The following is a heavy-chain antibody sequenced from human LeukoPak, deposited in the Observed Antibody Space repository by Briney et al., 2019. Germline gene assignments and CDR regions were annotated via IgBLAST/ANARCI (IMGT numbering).Heavy chain of an antibody. CDR3: AKEWKDFWSAYYSYYFDY. Sequence: PGGSLRLSCAASGFTFSSYAMSWVRQPPGKGLEGVSAISGSGGSTYYADSVKGRFSISRDNSNNTLYLQMNSLRAEDTAVYYCAKEWKDFWSAYYSYYFDYWGQGILVTVSS. CDR1: GFTFSSYA. V-gene: IGHV3-23*01. J-gene: IGHJ4*02. CDR2: ISGSGGST. D-gene: IGHD3-3*01.